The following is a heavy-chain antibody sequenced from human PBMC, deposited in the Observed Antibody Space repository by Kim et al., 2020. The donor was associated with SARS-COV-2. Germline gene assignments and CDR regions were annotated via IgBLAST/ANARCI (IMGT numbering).Heavy chain of an antibody. CDR3: AAPNCSSTSCQDAFDI. D-gene: IGHD2-2*01. Sequence: QKFQERVTINRDLSTNTAYMELSSLRSEDTAVYYCAAPNCSSTSCQDAFDIWGQGTMVTVSS. J-gene: IGHJ3*02. V-gene: IGHV1-58*01.